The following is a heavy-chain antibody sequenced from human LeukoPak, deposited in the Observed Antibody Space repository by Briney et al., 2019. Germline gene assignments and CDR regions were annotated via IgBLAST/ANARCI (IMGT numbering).Heavy chain of an antibody. CDR2: IYYSGST. V-gene: IGHV4-39*01. CDR3: ARHLYSSGSAFDI. Sequence: PSETLSLTCTVSGGSISSSSYYWGWIRQPPGKGLEWIGSIYYSGSTYYNPSLKSRVTISVDTSKNQFSLKLSSVTAADTAVYYCARHLYSSGSAFDIWGQGTMVTVPS. J-gene: IGHJ3*02. D-gene: IGHD3-22*01. CDR1: GGSISSSSYY.